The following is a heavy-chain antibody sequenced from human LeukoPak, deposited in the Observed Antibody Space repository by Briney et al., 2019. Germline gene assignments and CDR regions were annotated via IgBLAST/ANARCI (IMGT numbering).Heavy chain of an antibody. CDR1: GYTFTGYY. J-gene: IGHJ4*02. CDR3: AQGSGWDSFKY. D-gene: IGHD6-19*01. Sequence: ASVKVSCKTSGYTFTGYYMHWVRQAPGQGLEWMGWINPNSGGTNHAQKFQGRVSMTRDTSISTAYMELSRLRSDDTAVYYCAQGSGWDSFKYWGQGTLVTVSS. V-gene: IGHV1-2*02. CDR2: INPNSGGT.